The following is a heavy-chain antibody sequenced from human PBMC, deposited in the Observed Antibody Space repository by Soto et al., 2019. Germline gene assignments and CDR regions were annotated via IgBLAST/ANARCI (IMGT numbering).Heavy chain of an antibody. Sequence: EVQLLESGGGLVQPGGSLRLSCAASGFTFSSYAMSWVRQAPGKGLEWVSAISGSGGSTYYADSVKGRFTISRDNSKNRVYLQMDSLRAEDTAVYYCAKGPPRGVGATTPYFDYWGQGTLVTVSS. CDR3: AKGPPRGVGATTPYFDY. CDR2: ISGSGGST. CDR1: GFTFSSYA. D-gene: IGHD1-26*01. V-gene: IGHV3-23*01. J-gene: IGHJ4*02.